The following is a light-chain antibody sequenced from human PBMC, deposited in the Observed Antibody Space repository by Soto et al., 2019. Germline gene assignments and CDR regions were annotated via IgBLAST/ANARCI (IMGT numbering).Light chain of an antibody. CDR3: AAWDDSLSSPV. V-gene: IGLV1-47*01. Sequence: QSVLTQPPSASGTPGQRGTISCSGSSSNIGINYVYWYQQLPGTAPKLLIYRNNQRTSGVPDRFSGSKSGTSASLAISGLRYEDEADYYCAAWDDSLSSPVFGGGTKVTVL. CDR1: SSNIGINY. CDR2: RNN. J-gene: IGLJ3*02.